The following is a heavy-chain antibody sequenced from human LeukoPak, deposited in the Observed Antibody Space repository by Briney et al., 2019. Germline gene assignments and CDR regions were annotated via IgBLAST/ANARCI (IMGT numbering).Heavy chain of an antibody. V-gene: IGHV3-73*01. Sequence: GGSLRLSCAASGFTFSGSAMHWVRQASGKGLEWLGRIRSKPNSYATAYAASVKGRFTLSRDDSKNTAYLQMDSLKIEDTAVYYCSSHCSSTNCYLFYWGQETLVTVSS. CDR3: SSHCSSTNCYLFY. D-gene: IGHD2-2*01. J-gene: IGHJ4*02. CDR2: IRSKPNSYAT. CDR1: GFTFSGSA.